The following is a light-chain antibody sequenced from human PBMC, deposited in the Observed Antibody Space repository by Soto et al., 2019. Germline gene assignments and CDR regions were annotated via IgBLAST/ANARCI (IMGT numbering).Light chain of an antibody. J-gene: IGKJ2*01. CDR2: GAS. CDR3: QQYNNRPPDT. CDR1: QSFNSN. Sequence: EIVMTQSPATLSVSPGERATLSCRASQSFNSNLAWYQQKPGQAPRRLIYGASTRVAGIPARFSGSGSGTEFSLTISSLQSEDFAVYYCQQYNNRPPDTFGQGTKLEIK. V-gene: IGKV3-15*01.